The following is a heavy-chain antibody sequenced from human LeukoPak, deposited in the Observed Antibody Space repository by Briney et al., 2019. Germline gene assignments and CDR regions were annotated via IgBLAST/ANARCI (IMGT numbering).Heavy chain of an antibody. J-gene: IGHJ4*02. CDR3: AKAPVTTCRGAFCYPFDY. Sequence: PGRSLRLSCAASGFTFSSYAMYWVRQAPGKGLEWVAVISYDGSDKFYADSVKGRFTISRDSSKNTLFLQMNRLRPEDAAVYYCAKAPVTTCRGAFCYPFDYWGLGTLVTVSS. CDR2: ISYDGSDK. CDR1: GFTFSSYA. D-gene: IGHD2-15*01. V-gene: IGHV3-30*04.